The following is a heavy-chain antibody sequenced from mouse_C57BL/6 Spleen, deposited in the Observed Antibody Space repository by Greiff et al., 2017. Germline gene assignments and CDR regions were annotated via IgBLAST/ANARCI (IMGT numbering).Heavy chain of an antibody. D-gene: IGHD2-5*01. CDR2: INPNNGGT. J-gene: IGHJ4*01. CDR3: AIYSNWDVAMDY. V-gene: IGHV1-26*01. Sequence: EVQLQQSGPELVKPGASVKISCKASGYTFTDYYMNWVKQSHGKSLEWIGDINPNNGGTSYNQKFKGKATLTVDKSSSTAYMELRSLTSEDSAVXYCAIYSNWDVAMDYWGQGTSVTVSS. CDR1: GYTFTDYY.